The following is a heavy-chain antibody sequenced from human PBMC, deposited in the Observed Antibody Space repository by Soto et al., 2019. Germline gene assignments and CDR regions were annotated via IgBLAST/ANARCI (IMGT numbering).Heavy chain of an antibody. V-gene: IGHV3-30*18. D-gene: IGHD2-2*01. J-gene: IGHJ6*02. Sequence: PGGSLRLSCAASGFTFSSYGMHWVRQAPGKGLEWVAVISYDGSNKYYADSVKGRFTISRDNSKNTLYLQMNSLRAEDTAVYYCAKDKRYCISTSCYGHRYYYYGMDVWGQGTTVTVSS. CDR3: AKDKRYCISTSCYGHRYYYYGMDV. CDR2: ISYDGSNK. CDR1: GFTFSSYG.